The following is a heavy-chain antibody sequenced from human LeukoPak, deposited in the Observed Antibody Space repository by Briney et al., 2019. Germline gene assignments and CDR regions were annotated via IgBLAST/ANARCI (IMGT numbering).Heavy chain of an antibody. CDR3: ASHCSGGTCYRYFFDY. CDR1: GATISSGGHH. CDR2: IYYTGST. Sequence: SETLSLTCTASGATISSGGHHWSWIRQHPGKDLEWIGYIYYTGSTYYNPSLRSRIFISVDTARNQFSLQLRSVTAADTAVYYCASHCSGGTCYRYFFDYWGQGTQVTVSS. D-gene: IGHD2-15*01. V-gene: IGHV4-31*03. J-gene: IGHJ4*02.